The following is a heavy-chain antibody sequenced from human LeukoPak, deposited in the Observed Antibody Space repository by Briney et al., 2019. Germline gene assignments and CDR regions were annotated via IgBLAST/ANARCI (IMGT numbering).Heavy chain of an antibody. D-gene: IGHD3-22*01. Sequence: PSETLSLTCAVSGYSISSGYYWGCIRQPPGKGLEWIGSIYRTGSTYYNPSLQSRVTISLDSPKNQFSLKLTSVTAADTAVYYCASGGTAVVMALTYYFDTWGQGTPVTVSS. CDR3: ASGGTAVVMALTYYFDT. CDR1: GYSISSGYY. CDR2: IYRTGST. V-gene: IGHV4-38-2*01. J-gene: IGHJ4*02.